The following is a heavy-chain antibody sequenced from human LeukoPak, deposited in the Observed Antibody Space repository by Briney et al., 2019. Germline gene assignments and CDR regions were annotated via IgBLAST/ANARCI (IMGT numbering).Heavy chain of an antibody. Sequence: GGSLRLSCEASGFTFRDYGMHWVRLTPGRGLEWVAVVWFNDYDKYYADSVKGRFTISRDNSKNTLYLQMNSLGAEDTALYYCAKDSRSSNTYVTNWGQGTQVTVSS. CDR1: GFTFRDYG. D-gene: IGHD3-10*01. CDR2: VWFNDYDK. V-gene: IGHV3-33*06. J-gene: IGHJ4*02. CDR3: AKDSRSSNTYVTN.